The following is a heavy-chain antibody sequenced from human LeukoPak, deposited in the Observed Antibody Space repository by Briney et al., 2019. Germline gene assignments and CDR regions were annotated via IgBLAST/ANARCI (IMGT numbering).Heavy chain of an antibody. CDR1: GGSISSGSYY. CDR2: IYTSGST. CDR3: AARTEPTAFDI. J-gene: IGHJ3*02. Sequence: PSETLSLTCTVSGGSISSGSYYWSWIRQPAGKGLEWIGRIYTSGSTNYNPSLKSRVTISVDTSKNQFSLKLSSVTAADTAVYYCAARTEPTAFDIWGQGTMVTVSS. D-gene: IGHD1-26*01. V-gene: IGHV4-61*02.